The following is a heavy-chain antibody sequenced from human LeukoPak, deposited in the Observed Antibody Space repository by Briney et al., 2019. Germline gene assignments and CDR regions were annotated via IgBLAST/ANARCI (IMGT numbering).Heavy chain of an antibody. CDR1: GLTLSCCA. D-gene: IGHD1-1*01. J-gene: IGHJ4*02. Sequence: HPGGSLRLSCAASGLTLSCCAMTWVRQAPGKGLEWVSSISISGDVTNYTDSVKGRFTISRDDSKNTLYLQMNSLRVEDTAVYYCANSHKNAPGIYWGQGTLGTVPS. CDR2: ISISGDVT. CDR3: ANSHKNAPGIY. V-gene: IGHV3-23*01.